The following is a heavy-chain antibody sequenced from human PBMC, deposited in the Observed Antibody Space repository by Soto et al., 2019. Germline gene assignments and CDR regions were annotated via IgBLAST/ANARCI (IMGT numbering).Heavy chain of an antibody. J-gene: IGHJ4*02. D-gene: IGHD6-19*01. Sequence: ASVKVSCKASEYTFTDYYIHWVLQAPGQGLESMGWINPNSGGTNSAQKFQGSVTMTRDTPISTAYMELSRLRSDDTVVYYCARIRSQWLDSCDYWGQGTLVTVSS. CDR1: EYTFTDYY. V-gene: IGHV1-2*02. CDR2: INPNSGGT. CDR3: ARIRSQWLDSCDY.